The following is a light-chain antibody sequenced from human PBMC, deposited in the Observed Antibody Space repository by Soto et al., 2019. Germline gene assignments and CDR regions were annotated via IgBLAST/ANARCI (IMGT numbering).Light chain of an antibody. V-gene: IGKV3-20*01. Sequence: EIVLTQSPGTLSLSPGERATLSCRASQSVSRNSLAWYQQRPGQAPRLLIFGASSRATGIPDRVSGSGSGTDFTLTISRLEPDDFAVYYCQKYGNFWTFGQGTKVDIK. CDR3: QKYGNFWT. CDR2: GAS. J-gene: IGKJ1*01. CDR1: QSVSRNS.